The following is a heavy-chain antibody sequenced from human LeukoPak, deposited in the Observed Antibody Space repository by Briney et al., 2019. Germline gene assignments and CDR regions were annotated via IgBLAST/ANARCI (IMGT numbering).Heavy chain of an antibody. Sequence: SETLSLTCTVSGGSISSGSYYWSWIRQPAGKGLEWIGRIYTSGSTNYNPSLKSRVTISVDTSKNQFSLKLSSVTAADTAVYYCAREGDSSSWYYSRNWFDPWGQGTLVTVSS. CDR1: GGSISSGSYY. CDR2: IYTSGST. J-gene: IGHJ5*02. D-gene: IGHD6-13*01. V-gene: IGHV4-61*02. CDR3: AREGDSSSWYYSRNWFDP.